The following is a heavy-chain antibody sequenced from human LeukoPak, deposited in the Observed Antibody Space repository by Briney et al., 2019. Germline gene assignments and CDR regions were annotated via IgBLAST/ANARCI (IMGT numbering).Heavy chain of an antibody. CDR1: RFTFSNYA. D-gene: IGHD2-21*01. J-gene: IGHJ4*02. V-gene: IGHV3-23*01. CDR3: AKGHCDCEGYYYFDY. Sequence: PGGSLRLSCAASRFTFSNYAMSWVRQAPGKGLEWVSAVRGGSGNTYYADSVKGRFTISRDNSKNMLYLQMNSLRAEDTAVYYCAKGHCDCEGYYYFDYWGQGILVTVSS. CDR2: VRGGSGNT.